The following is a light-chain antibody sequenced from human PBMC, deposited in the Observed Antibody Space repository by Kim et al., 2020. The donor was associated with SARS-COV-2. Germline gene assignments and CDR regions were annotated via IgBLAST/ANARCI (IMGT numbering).Light chain of an antibody. CDR3: QTWGTGFRM. CDR1: SGHSTYT. Sequence: SVKLTFTLSSGHSTYTIAWHQQQPEKGPRYLMKVNSDGSHSKGDGIPDRFSGSISGAERYLTISSLQSDDEADYYCQTWGTGFRMFGGGTQLTVL. J-gene: IGLJ3*02. CDR2: VNSDGSH. V-gene: IGLV4-69*01.